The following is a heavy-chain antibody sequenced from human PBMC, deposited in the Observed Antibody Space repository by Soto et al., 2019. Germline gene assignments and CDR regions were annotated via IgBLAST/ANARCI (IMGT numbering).Heavy chain of an antibody. D-gene: IGHD6-6*01. CDR1: GFTFSSYG. V-gene: IGHV3-30*03. J-gene: IGHJ6*02. CDR2: ISYDGSNK. CDR3: ARDKTGSYSSSPGGYYYGMDV. Sequence: QVQLVESGGGVVQPGRSLRLSCAASGFTFSSYGMHWVRQAPGKGLEWVAVISYDGSNKHYADSVKGRFTISRDNSRNTLYLQMNSLRAEDTAVYYCARDKTGSYSSSPGGYYYGMDVWGQGTTVTVSS.